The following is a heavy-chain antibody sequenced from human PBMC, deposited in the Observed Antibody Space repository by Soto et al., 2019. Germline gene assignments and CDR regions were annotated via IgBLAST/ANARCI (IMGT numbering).Heavy chain of an antibody. D-gene: IGHD3-22*01. V-gene: IGHV5-51*01. CDR3: ATASPYYYDSSAPTFDY. Sequence: PGESLKISCKGSGYSFTSYWIGWVRQMPGKGLEWMGIIYPGDSDTRYSPSFQGQVTISADKSISTAYLQWSSLKASDTAMYYCATASPYYYDSSAPTFDYCGQGTLVTVS. J-gene: IGHJ4*02. CDR1: GYSFTSYW. CDR2: IYPGDSDT.